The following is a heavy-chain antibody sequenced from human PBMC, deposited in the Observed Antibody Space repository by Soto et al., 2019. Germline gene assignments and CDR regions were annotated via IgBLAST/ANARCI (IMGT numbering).Heavy chain of an antibody. Sequence: GGSLRLSCAASGLTFSSYSMNWVRQAPGKGLEWVSDIIDSGASTYYADSVKGRFTISRDNSKSTLYLQMNSLRAEDTALYYCAKGRSYYYYYGVDVWGQGTTVTVSS. CDR3: AKGRSYYYYYGVDV. CDR2: IIDSGAST. J-gene: IGHJ6*02. V-gene: IGHV3-23*01. CDR1: GLTFSSYS.